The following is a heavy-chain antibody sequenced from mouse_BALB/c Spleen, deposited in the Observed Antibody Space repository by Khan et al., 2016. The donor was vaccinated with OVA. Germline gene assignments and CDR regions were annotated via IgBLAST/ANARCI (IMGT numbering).Heavy chain of an antibody. D-gene: IGHD2-2*01. CDR1: GYTFTDYY. Sequence: QVQLQQSGAELARPGASVKLSCKASGYTFTDYYINWVKQRTGQGLEWIGEIYPGSGNTYYNEKFKDKATMTADKSSSTAFMQLNSLTSEDSSVYVLARSGIGSFAYWGQGTLVTVSA. CDR2: IYPGSGNT. CDR3: ARSGIGSFAY. V-gene: IGHV1-77*01. J-gene: IGHJ3*01.